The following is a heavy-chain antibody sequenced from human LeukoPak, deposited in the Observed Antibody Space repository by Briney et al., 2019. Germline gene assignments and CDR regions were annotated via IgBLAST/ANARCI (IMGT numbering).Heavy chain of an antibody. Sequence: GGSLRLSCAASGFTFSSYEMNWVRQAPGKGLEWISYISSSGSTIYYADSVKGRFTISRDNAKNTLYLQMNSLRAEDTAVYYCARVSGSGAYFDYWGQGTLVTVSS. CDR3: ARVSGSGAYFDY. D-gene: IGHD1-1*01. J-gene: IGHJ4*02. V-gene: IGHV3-48*03. CDR2: ISSSGSTI. CDR1: GFTFSSYE.